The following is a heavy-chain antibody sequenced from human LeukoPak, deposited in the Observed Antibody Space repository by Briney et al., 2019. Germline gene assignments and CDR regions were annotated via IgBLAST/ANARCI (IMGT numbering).Heavy chain of an antibody. CDR3: AKDDGRTYYLDY. D-gene: IGHD1-26*01. CDR1: GFTFTSYA. CDR2: IGGSGDST. J-gene: IGHJ4*02. Sequence: SGGSLRLSCAASGFTFTSYAMTWVRQAPGKGLEWVSAIGGSGDSTSYAGSVEGRFTISRDNSKNTLYLQMNSLRAEDTAVYYCAKDDGRTYYLDYWGQGTLVTVSS. V-gene: IGHV3-23*01.